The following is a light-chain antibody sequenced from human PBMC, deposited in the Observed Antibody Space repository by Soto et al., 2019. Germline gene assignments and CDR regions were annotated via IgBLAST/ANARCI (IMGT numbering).Light chain of an antibody. CDR1: TGAVTSDYY. J-gene: IGLJ3*02. CDR3: LLMYGGALL. CDR2: STD. Sequence: QAVVTQEPSLTVSPGGTVTLTCASSTGAVTSDYYTNWLQRKPGQAPRALIYSTDTKHSWTPARFSGSLLGGKAALTLSGVRPEDEADSYCLLMYGGALLFGGGTQLPVL. V-gene: IGLV7-43*01.